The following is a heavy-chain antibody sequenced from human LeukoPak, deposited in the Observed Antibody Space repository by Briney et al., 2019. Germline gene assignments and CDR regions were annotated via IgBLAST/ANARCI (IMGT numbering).Heavy chain of an antibody. CDR2: ISFDGRTR. V-gene: IGHV3-30*03. Sequence: GGSLRLSCAASGFTFSSHGMHWVRQAPGKGLEWVAVISFDGRTRHYADSVKGRFTISRDNSKSTLSLQVNSLRAEDTAVYYGVLHYSDDGDAFDFWGQGTMVTVSS. CDR3: VLHYSDDGDAFDF. J-gene: IGHJ3*01. D-gene: IGHD3-22*01. CDR1: GFTFSSHG.